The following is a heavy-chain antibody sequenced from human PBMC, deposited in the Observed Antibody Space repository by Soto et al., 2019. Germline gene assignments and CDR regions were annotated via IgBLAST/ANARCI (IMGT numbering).Heavy chain of an antibody. CDR3: ARLPYYYGSGSYYKGHFDY. D-gene: IGHD3-10*01. CDR1: GDSISNLDYF. CDR2: IYKSATT. V-gene: IGHV4-30-4*01. Sequence: SETLSLTCSVSGDSISNLDYFWAWIRQPPGQALEYIGYIYKSATTYYNPSLKSRVTISVDTSKNQFSLKLSSVTAADTAVYYCARLPYYYGSGSYYKGHFDYWGQGTLVTVSS. J-gene: IGHJ4*02.